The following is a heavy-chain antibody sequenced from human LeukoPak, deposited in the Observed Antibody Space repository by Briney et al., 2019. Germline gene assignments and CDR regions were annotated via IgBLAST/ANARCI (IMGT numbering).Heavy chain of an antibody. CDR1: GYTFTSYA. V-gene: IGHV1-18*01. D-gene: IGHD3-16*01. Sequence: ASVTVSCKASGYTFTSYAISWVRQAPGQGLEWMGWISGYNGNTKYIQKFQGRVTMTIDISTSTAYMELRSLRSDDTAVYYCASTRGSHVLSPYFDYWGQGTLVTVSS. CDR2: ISGYNGNT. J-gene: IGHJ4*02. CDR3: ASTRGSHVLSPYFDY.